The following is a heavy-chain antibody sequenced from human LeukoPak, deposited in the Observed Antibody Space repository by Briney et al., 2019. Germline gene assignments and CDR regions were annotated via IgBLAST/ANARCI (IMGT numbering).Heavy chain of an antibody. J-gene: IGHJ4*02. V-gene: IGHV4-30-4*07. CDR2: FYYSGST. CDR1: GGSISRGGYP. CDR3: AVAYGGYFDY. D-gene: IGHD2-15*01. Sequence: PSQTLSLTCAVSGGSISRGGYPWSWIRQPPGKGLEWIGYFYYSGSTYYNPSLKSRVAISVDTSKNQFSLKLSSVTAADTAVYYCAVAYGGYFDYWGQGTLVTVSS.